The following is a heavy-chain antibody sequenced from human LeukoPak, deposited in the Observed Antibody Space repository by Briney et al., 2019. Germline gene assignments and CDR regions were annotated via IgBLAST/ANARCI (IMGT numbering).Heavy chain of an antibody. Sequence: LRLSCAASGFTFSSYAMSWVRQHPGKGLEWIGYIYYSGSTYYNPSLKSRVTISVDISKNQFSLRLSSVSAADTAVYYCARLRLQYIFDYWGQGALVTVSS. V-gene: IGHV4-31*02. CDR3: ARLRLQYIFDY. J-gene: IGHJ4*02. D-gene: IGHD4-11*01. CDR1: GFTFSSYA. CDR2: IYYSGST.